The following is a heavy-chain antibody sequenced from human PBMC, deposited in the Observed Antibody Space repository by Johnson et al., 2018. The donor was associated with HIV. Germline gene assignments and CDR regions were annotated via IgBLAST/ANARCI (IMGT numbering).Heavy chain of an antibody. J-gene: IGHJ3*02. V-gene: IGHV3-7*01. Sequence: VQLVESGGGLVQPGGSLRLSCAASGFTFSSYWMSWVRQAPGKGLEWVANIKQDGSEKYYVDSVKGRFTISRDNAKNSLYLQMNSLRAEDTAVYYCAREMGWLLLYYAVDIWGQGTMVTVSS. CDR1: GFTFSSYW. CDR3: AREMGWLLLYYAVDI. CDR2: IKQDGSEK. D-gene: IGHD2-15*01.